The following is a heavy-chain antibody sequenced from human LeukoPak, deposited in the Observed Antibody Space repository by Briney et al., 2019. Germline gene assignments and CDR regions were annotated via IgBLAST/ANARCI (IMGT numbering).Heavy chain of an antibody. CDR3: AKTSAGIRGGYFDY. CDR2: INDSGGNT. CDR1: GFTFSSYA. J-gene: IGHJ4*02. V-gene: IGHV3-23*01. Sequence: GGSLRLSCAASGFTFSSYAMSWVRQAPGKGLEGVSLINDSGGNTYYADSVKGRFTISRDNSKNTLFLQMSSLRADDTAVYYCAKTSAGIRGGYFDYWGQGTLVTVSS. D-gene: IGHD3-10*01.